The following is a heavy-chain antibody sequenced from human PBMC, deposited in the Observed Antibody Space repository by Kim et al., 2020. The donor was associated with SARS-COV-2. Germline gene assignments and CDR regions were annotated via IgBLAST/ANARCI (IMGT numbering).Heavy chain of an antibody. J-gene: IGHJ4*02. Sequence: GGSLRLSCAASGFTFSSYDMNWVRQAPGKGLEWVSYISSSGSTIYYADSVKGRFTISRDNAKNSLYLQMNSLRAEDTAVYYCARDWPTIAARPNFDYWGQGTLVTVSS. CDR2: ISSSGSTI. V-gene: IGHV3-48*03. D-gene: IGHD6-6*01. CDR3: ARDWPTIAARPNFDY. CDR1: GFTFSSYD.